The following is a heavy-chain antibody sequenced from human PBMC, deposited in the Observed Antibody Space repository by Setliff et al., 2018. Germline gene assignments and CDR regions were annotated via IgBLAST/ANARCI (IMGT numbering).Heavy chain of an antibody. CDR3: AREEDGSSWFDP. D-gene: IGHD3-10*01. J-gene: IGHJ5*02. CDR1: GGTFSSYA. V-gene: IGHV1-69*05. CDR2: IIPIFGTA. Sequence: ASVKVSCKASGGTFSSYAISWVRQAPGQGLEWMGGIIPIFGTANYAQKFQGRVTITTDESTSTAYMELSSLRSDDTAVYYCAREEDGSSWFDPWGQGTLVTVSS.